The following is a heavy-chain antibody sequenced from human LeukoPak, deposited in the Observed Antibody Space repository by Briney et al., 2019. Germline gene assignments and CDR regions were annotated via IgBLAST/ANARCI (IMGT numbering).Heavy chain of an antibody. CDR3: ARGLGIVGATNFDY. Sequence: SETLSLTCTVSGGSISSSSYYWGWIRQPPGKGLEWIGSIYYSGSTNYNPSLKSRVTISVDTSKNQFSPKVSSVTAADTAVYYCARGLGIVGATNFDYWGQGTLVTVSS. CDR2: IYYSGST. CDR1: GGSISSSSYY. V-gene: IGHV4-39*07. D-gene: IGHD1-26*01. J-gene: IGHJ4*02.